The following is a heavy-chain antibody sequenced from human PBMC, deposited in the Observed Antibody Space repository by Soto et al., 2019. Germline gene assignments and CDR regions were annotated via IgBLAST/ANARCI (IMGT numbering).Heavy chain of an antibody. CDR1: GFTVSSNY. CDR2: IYSGGST. J-gene: IGHJ4*02. V-gene: IGHV3-53*04. D-gene: IGHD2-2*01. Sequence: GGSLRLSCAASGFTVSSNYMSWVRQAPGKGLEWVSVIYSGGSTYYADSVKGRFTISRHNSKNTLYLQMNSLRAEDTAVYYCARDHWLGSTRHDSDYWGQGTLVTVSS. CDR3: ARDHWLGSTRHDSDY.